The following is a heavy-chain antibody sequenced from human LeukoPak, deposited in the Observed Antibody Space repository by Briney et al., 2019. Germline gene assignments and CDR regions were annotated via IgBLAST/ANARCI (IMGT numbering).Heavy chain of an antibody. CDR2: IYYSGST. CDR1: GVSISSYY. CDR3: ARGKQMATMTNWFDP. D-gene: IGHD5-24*01. V-gene: IGHV4-59*01. Sequence: SETLSLTCTVSGVSISSYYWSWLRQPPGKGLEWIGYIYYSGSTNYNPSLKSRVTISVDTSKNQFSLKLSSVTAADTAVYYCARGKQMATMTNWFDPWGQGTLVTVSS. J-gene: IGHJ5*02.